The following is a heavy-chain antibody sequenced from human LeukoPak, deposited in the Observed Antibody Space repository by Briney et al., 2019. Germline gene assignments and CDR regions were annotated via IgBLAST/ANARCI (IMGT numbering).Heavy chain of an antibody. Sequence: SETLSHTCTVSGGSISSSSYYWGRIRQPPGKGLEWIGSIYYSGSTYYNPSLKSRVTISVDTSKNQFSLKLSSVTAADTAVYYCARFLRGRPIAAAGTWEVYWGQGTLVTVSS. V-gene: IGHV4-39*07. D-gene: IGHD6-13*01. CDR2: IYYSGST. J-gene: IGHJ4*02. CDR1: GGSISSSSYY. CDR3: ARFLRGRPIAAAGTWEVY.